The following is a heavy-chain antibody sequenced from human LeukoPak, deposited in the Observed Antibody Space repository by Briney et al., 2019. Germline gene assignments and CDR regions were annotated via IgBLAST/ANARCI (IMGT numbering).Heavy chain of an antibody. CDR1: GFTFSSYA. Sequence: GGSLRLSCAASGFTFSSYAMHWVRQAPGKGLEWVAVISYDGSNKYYADSVKGRFTISRDNSKNTLYLQMNSLRAEDTAVYYCAGIGLLDRPWFDPWGQGTLVTVSS. CDR3: AGIGLLDRPWFDP. V-gene: IGHV3-30-3*01. D-gene: IGHD2-15*01. J-gene: IGHJ5*02. CDR2: ISYDGSNK.